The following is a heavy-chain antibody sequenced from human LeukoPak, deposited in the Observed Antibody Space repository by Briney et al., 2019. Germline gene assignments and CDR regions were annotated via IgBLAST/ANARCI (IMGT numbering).Heavy chain of an antibody. Sequence: SVKVSCKASGGTFSSYAISWVRQAPGQGLEWMGRIIPIFGTANYAQTFQGRVTITTDESTSTAYMELSSLRSEDTAVYYCARGKAPYGFFDYWGQGTLVTVSS. CDR3: ARGKAPYGFFDY. J-gene: IGHJ4*02. V-gene: IGHV1-69*05. CDR2: IIPIFGTA. CDR1: GGTFSSYA. D-gene: IGHD4-17*01.